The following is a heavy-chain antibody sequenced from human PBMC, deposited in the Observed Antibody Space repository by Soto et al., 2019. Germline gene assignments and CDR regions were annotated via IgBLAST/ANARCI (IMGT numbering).Heavy chain of an antibody. Sequence: QVHLQQWGAGLLKPSETLSLTCAVYGGSFSDYYWSWIRQSPGKGLEWIGEISHSGSTSYNPSLARRVTCSVGAATNQLSTTLSCMTAADTAVYYCASGNWFDPWGRGTLVTVSS. CDR2: ISHSGST. CDR3: ASGNWFDP. CDR1: GGSFSDYY. V-gene: IGHV4-34*01. J-gene: IGHJ5*02.